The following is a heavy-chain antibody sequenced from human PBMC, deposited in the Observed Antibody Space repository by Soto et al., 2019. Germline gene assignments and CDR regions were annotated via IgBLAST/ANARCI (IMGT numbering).Heavy chain of an antibody. V-gene: IGHV3-53*01. Sequence: GGSLRLSCAASGFTVSSNYMSWVRQAPGKGLEWVSVIYSGGSTYYADSVKGRFTISRDNSKNTLYLQMNSLRAEDTAVYYCARDSWAYSNYDSLIYGMDVWGQGTTVTVSS. CDR1: GFTVSSNY. CDR2: IYSGGST. D-gene: IGHD4-4*01. J-gene: IGHJ6*02. CDR3: ARDSWAYSNYDSLIYGMDV.